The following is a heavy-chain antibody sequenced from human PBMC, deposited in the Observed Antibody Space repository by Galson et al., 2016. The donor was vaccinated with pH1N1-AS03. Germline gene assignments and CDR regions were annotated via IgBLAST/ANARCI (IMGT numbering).Heavy chain of an antibody. V-gene: IGHV1-2*02. J-gene: IGHJ6*03. CDR3: ARDRTAAPSYYYYMDV. CDR2: TNPNSGDT. Sequence: QGLEWMGWTNPNSGDTNNAQKFEGRVTMTRDTSISTAYMEVNRLISDDTAAYYCARDRTAAPSYYYYMDVWGKGTTVTVSS. D-gene: IGHD6-6*01.